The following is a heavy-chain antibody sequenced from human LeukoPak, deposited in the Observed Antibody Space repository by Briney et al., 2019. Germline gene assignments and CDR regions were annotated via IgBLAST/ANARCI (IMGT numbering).Heavy chain of an antibody. CDR2: ISGSGGST. J-gene: IGHJ4*02. CDR1: GFTFSSYA. D-gene: IGHD6-13*01. V-gene: IGHV3-23*01. CDR3: ARDWGVSSSWYVGFDY. Sequence: SGGSLRLSCAASGFTFSSYAMSWVRQAPGKGLEWVSAISGSGGSTYYADSVKGRFTISRDNSKNTLYLQMNSLRAEDTAVYYCARDWGVSSSWYVGFDYWGQGTLVTVSS.